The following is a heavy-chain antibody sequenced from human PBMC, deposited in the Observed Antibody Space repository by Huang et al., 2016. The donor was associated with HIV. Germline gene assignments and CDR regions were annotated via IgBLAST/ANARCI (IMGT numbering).Heavy chain of an antibody. CDR2: VSYTASNK. D-gene: IGHD3-22*01. CDR3: ARGRDERSGFYFGDFDY. Sequence: QVQLVESGGGVVQPGRSLRLSCTASGFTFSNYAMHWLHQAPGNGLEWVTLVSYTASNKYDADSVKGRFSISRDNSKNTMYLHMNSLRPEDTAVYYCARGRDERSGFYFGDFDYWGQGTLVTVSS. V-gene: IGHV3-30-3*01. J-gene: IGHJ4*02. CDR1: GFTFSNYA.